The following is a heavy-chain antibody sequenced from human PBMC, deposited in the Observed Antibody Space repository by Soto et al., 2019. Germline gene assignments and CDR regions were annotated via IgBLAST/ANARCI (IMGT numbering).Heavy chain of an antibody. D-gene: IGHD3-22*01. CDR1: GGFISDSNDH. CDR2: FHKSGSI. V-gene: IGHV4-39*01. J-gene: IGHJ4*02. CDR3: VVWGGYYDSSGYYQYYFDY. Sequence: SETLSLTCTVSGGFISDSNDHWGCVRQSPGQGLEWIGSFHKSGSIHYNPPFKSRATISVDTSKNQFSLKVKSVIAADTAVYYCVVWGGYYDSSGYYQYYFDYWGQGTLVTVSS.